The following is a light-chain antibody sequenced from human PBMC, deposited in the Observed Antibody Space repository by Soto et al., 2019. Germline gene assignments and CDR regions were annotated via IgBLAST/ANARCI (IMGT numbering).Light chain of an antibody. J-gene: IGLJ1*01. CDR1: SSNIGAGYD. CDR2: GNS. V-gene: IGLV1-40*01. CDR3: QSYDSSLSGWRV. Sequence: QSLLTQPPSVSGAPGQRVTISCTGSSSNIGAGYDVHWYQQLPGTAPKLLIYGNSNRPSGVPDRFSGSKSGTSASLAITGLQAEDEADYYCQSYDSSLSGWRVFGTGTKVTVL.